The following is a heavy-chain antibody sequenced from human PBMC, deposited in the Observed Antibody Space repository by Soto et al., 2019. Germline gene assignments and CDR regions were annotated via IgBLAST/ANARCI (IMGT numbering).Heavy chain of an antibody. CDR2: INPSGGST. V-gene: IGHV1-46*01. D-gene: IGHD6-13*01. J-gene: IGHJ5*02. Sequence: VPLKVACKASGYTMTIDYMHWGLKATGQGLEWMGIINPSGGSTSYAQKFQGRVTMTRDTSTSTVYMELSSLRSEDTAVYYCARESYSSSWASRYNWFDPWGQGTLVTVSS. CDR1: GYTMTIDY. CDR3: ARESYSSSWASRYNWFDP.